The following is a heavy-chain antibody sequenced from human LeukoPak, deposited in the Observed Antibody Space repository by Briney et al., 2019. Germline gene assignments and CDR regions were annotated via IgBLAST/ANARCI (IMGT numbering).Heavy chain of an antibody. D-gene: IGHD3-22*01. Sequence: SETLSLTCTVSGGSISSYYWSWIRQPPGKGLEWIGYIYYSGSTNYNPSLKSRVTISVDTSKNQFSLKLSSVTAADTAVYYCARARAYYYDSSGLLGYYYYGMDVWAKGPRSPSP. J-gene: IGHJ6*02. CDR1: GGSISSYY. V-gene: IGHV4-59*01. CDR2: IYYSGST. CDR3: ARARAYYYDSSGLLGYYYYGMDV.